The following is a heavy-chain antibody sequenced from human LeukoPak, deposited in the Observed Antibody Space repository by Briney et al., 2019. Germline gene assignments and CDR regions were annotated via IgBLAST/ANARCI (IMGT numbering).Heavy chain of an antibody. Sequence: SETLSFTCTVSGDSNTDYYWSWIRQPPGKGLEWIGYIYYRGGTNYNPSLERRLTISGDTSKNEFSLKLKSVTAADTAVYYCARHGRMGTINPSYWGQGTLVTVSS. CDR1: GDSNTDYY. CDR3: ARHGRMGTINPSY. V-gene: IGHV4-59*08. D-gene: IGHD5-24*01. CDR2: IYYRGGT. J-gene: IGHJ4*02.